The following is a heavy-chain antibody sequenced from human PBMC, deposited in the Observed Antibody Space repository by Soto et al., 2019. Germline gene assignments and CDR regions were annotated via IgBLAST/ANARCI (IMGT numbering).Heavy chain of an antibody. CDR3: ARDTQQLTPYYYYYYGMDV. J-gene: IGHJ6*02. V-gene: IGHV1-2*02. CDR2: INPNSGGT. D-gene: IGHD6-13*01. Sequence: ASVKVSCKASGYTFTGYYMHWVRQAPGQGLEWMGWINPNSGGTNYAQKFQGRVTMTRDTSISTAYMELSRLRSDDTAVYYCARDTQQLTPYYYYYYGMDVWGQGTTVTVSS. CDR1: GYTFTGYY.